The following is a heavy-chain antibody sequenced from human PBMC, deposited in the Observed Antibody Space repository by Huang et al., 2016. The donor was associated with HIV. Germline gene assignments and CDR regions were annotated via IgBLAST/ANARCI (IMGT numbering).Heavy chain of an antibody. CDR3: ARHREGPVAYYSGWGSHLNYMDV. D-gene: IGHD3-10*01. J-gene: IGHJ6*03. CDR1: GGSIRSSDYH. V-gene: IGHV4-39*01. CDR2: IYYWLST. Sequence: QLLLQESGPGLVKPSEALALTCAVSGGSIRSSDYHWGWIRQPPGKGLEWIGSIYYWLSTHNSPSLKSRVTIAVDTSKNLFFLNLTSMTAADTAVYYCARHREGPVAYYSGWGSHLNYMDVWGRGRTVVVSS.